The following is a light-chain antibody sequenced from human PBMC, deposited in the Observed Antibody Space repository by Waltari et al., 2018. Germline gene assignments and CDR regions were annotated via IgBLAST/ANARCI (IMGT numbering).Light chain of an antibody. CDR1: QSVSSH. CDR3: QQYANWVYT. J-gene: IGKJ2*01. CDR2: DSS. Sequence: DIMMTQSQATLSVSPGERATLSCRASQSVSSHLAWYQQIPGQPPGPLLYDSSTRATGIPARFSGSGSGTEFTLTISILQSEDFAVYDCQQYANWVYTFGQGTKLEIK. V-gene: IGKV3-15*01.